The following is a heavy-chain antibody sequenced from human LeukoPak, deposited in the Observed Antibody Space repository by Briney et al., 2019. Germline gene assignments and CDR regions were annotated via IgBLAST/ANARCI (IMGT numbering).Heavy chain of an antibody. Sequence: SETLSLTCTVSGGSISSYYWSWIRQPAGKGLEWIGRIYTSGSTNYNPSLKSRVTMSVDTSKNQFSLKLSSVTAADPAVYYCARVWGYSSSWYFDYWGQGTLVNVSS. CDR2: IYTSGST. V-gene: IGHV4-4*07. CDR1: GGSISSYY. D-gene: IGHD6-13*01. J-gene: IGHJ4*02. CDR3: ARVWGYSSSWYFDY.